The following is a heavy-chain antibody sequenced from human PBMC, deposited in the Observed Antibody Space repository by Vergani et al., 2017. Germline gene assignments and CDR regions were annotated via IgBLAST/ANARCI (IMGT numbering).Heavy chain of an antibody. CDR3: AKDLRYYGSGRDYGMDV. J-gene: IGHJ6*02. CDR2: ISWDGGST. CDR1: GFTFDDYT. Sequence: EVQLVESGGVVVQPGGSLRLSCAASGFTFDDYTMHWVRQAPGKGLEWVSLISWDGGSTYYADSVKGRFTISRDNSKNSLYLQMNSLRTEDTALYYCAKDLRYYGSGRDYGMDVWGQGTTVTVSS. D-gene: IGHD3-10*01. V-gene: IGHV3-43*01.